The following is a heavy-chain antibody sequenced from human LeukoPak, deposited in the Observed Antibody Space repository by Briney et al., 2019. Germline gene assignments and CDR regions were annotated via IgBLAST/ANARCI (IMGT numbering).Heavy chain of an antibody. CDR1: SGSISAYY. D-gene: IGHD3-9*01. V-gene: IGHV4-59*01. CDR2: VYYSGST. Sequence: SETLSLTCTVSSGSISAYYWNWIRQPPGKGLEWIGSVYYSGSTNYNPSLKSRVTISVDTSKNRFSLNLSSVTAADTAVYYCARALFNGQYFDSPWFDPWGQGTLVTVSS. J-gene: IGHJ5*02. CDR3: ARALFNGQYFDSPWFDP.